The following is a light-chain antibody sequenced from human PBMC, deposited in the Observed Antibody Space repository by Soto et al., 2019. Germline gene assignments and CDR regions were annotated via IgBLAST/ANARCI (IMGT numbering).Light chain of an antibody. CDR2: DNN. CDR3: GAWDNSLGAL. CDR1: SSNIGNNY. V-gene: IGLV1-51*01. Sequence: QSALTQPPSVSAATGQKVTISCSGSSSNIGNNYVSWYQQLPGTAPKLLISDNNKRPSGIPDRFSGSKSGTSATLGIAGLQTGDEAEYYCGAWDNSLGALFGGGTKVTGL. J-gene: IGLJ2*01.